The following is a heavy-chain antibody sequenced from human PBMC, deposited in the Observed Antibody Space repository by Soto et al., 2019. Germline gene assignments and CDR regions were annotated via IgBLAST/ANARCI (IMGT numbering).Heavy chain of an antibody. CDR2: ISYDGSNK. Sequence: GGSLRLSCAASGFTFSSYGMHWFRQAPGKGLEWVAVISYDGSNKYYADSVKGRFTISRDNSKNTLYLQMNSLRAEDTAVYYCAKLPPHIAAAWGQGTLVTVSS. D-gene: IGHD6-13*01. J-gene: IGHJ5*02. CDR3: AKLPPHIAAA. CDR1: GFTFSSYG. V-gene: IGHV3-30*18.